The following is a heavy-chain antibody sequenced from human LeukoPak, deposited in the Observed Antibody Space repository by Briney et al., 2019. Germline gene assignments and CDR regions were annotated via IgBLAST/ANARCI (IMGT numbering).Heavy chain of an antibody. J-gene: IGHJ6*03. Sequence: PSETLSLTCAVSGGSFTSGGYSWTRIRQSPGKGLEWIGDINPSGSTYYNPSLKSRLTISVDTSKNQFSLKLRSVTAADTAVYYCARGRHDITMIVVVMTSVSYYLDVWGKGTTVTVS. CDR2: INPSGST. V-gene: IGHV4-34*01. CDR3: ARGRHDITMIVVVMTSVSYYLDV. CDR1: GGSFTSGGYS. D-gene: IGHD3-22*01.